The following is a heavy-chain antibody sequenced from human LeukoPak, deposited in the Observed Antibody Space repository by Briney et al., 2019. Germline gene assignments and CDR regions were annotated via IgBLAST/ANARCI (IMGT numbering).Heavy chain of an antibody. CDR2: IIPIFGTA. CDR3: ARDPYGSGSYIDY. Sequence: SVKVSCKASGGTFSSYAISWVRQAPGQGLEWMGGIIPIFGTANYAQKFQGRVTITADESTSTAYMELSSLRSDDTAVYYCARDPYGSGSYIDYWGQGTLVTVSS. J-gene: IGHJ4*02. D-gene: IGHD3-10*01. CDR1: GGTFSSYA. V-gene: IGHV1-69*01.